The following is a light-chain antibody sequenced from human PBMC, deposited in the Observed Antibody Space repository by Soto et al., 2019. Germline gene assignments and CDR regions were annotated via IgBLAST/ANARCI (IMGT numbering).Light chain of an antibody. CDR1: QSVSNSY. Sequence: EIVLTQSPGTLSLSPGERATLSCRASQSVSNSYLAWYQQKPGQAPRLLIYGAATRATGIPDRFSGSGSGTDFILTFSRLEPEDCAVYYCQQYGSSPPITFGQGTRLEIK. V-gene: IGKV3-20*01. J-gene: IGKJ5*01. CDR3: QQYGSSPPIT. CDR2: GAA.